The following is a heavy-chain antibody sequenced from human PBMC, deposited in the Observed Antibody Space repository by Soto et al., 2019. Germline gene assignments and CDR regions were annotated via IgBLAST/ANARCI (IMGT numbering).Heavy chain of an antibody. V-gene: IGHV3-23*01. J-gene: IGHJ6*03. Sequence: EVQLLESGGALVQSGGSLRLSCAASGFTFSTFAMSWVRQAPGKGLELVSGISGSGDNKGHADSGKGRFTISRDNSKNTLYLQMNSLRAEDTAVYYCAKGSDYFLKGPPFRKVQYYYYYMDVWGKGTTVTVSS. CDR2: ISGSGDNK. CDR1: GFTFSTFA. CDR3: AKGSDYFLKGPPFRKVQYYYYYMDV. D-gene: IGHD4-17*01.